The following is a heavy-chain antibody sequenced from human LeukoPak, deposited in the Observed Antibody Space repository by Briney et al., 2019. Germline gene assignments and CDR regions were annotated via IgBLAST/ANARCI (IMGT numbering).Heavy chain of an antibody. CDR3: ASPAGFLEWLLYV. CDR2: ISYDGSNK. D-gene: IGHD3-3*01. V-gene: IGHV3-30*03. J-gene: IGHJ6*02. Sequence: GGSLRLSCAASGFTFSSYGMHWVRQAPGKGLEWVAVISYDGSNKYYADSVKGRFTISRDNSKNTLYLQMNSLRAEDTAVYYCASPAGFLEWLLYVWGQGTTVTVSS. CDR1: GFTFSSYG.